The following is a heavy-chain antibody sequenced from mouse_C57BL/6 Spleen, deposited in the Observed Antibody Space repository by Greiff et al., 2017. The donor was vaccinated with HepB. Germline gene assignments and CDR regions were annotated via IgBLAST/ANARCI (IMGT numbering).Heavy chain of an antibody. CDR2: IDPSDSYT. CDR1: GYTFTSYW. Sequence: QVQLQQPGAELVKPGASVKLSCKASGYTFTSYWMQWVKQRPGQGLEWIGEIDPSDSYTNYNQKFKGKATLTVDTSSSTAYMQLSSLTSEDSAVYYCARSTYYGSSYGWYFDVWGTGTTVTVSS. CDR3: ARSTYYGSSYGWYFDV. J-gene: IGHJ1*03. D-gene: IGHD1-1*01. V-gene: IGHV1-50*01.